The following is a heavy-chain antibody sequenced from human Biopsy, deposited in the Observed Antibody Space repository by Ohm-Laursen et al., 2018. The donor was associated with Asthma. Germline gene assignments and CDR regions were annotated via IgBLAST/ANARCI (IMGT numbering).Heavy chain of an antibody. Sequence: SLRLSCAAFGFTFGDYCMSWVRQVPGQGLEWVANIKHDGSEKNHVDSLKGRFTISRDNAKNLLFLQMNSLRAEDTAVYYCARTVRFWSPYHAEHYQLWGQGTLVTVSS. D-gene: IGHD3-3*01. J-gene: IGHJ1*01. V-gene: IGHV3-7*01. CDR1: GFTFGDYC. CDR3: ARTVRFWSPYHAEHYQL. CDR2: IKHDGSEK.